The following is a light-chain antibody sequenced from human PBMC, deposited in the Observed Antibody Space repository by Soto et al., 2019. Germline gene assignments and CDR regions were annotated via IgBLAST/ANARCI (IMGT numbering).Light chain of an antibody. CDR1: SSDVGGYNY. Sequence: QSALTQPASVSGSPGQSITISCTGTSSDVGGYNYVPWYQQHPGKAPKLMIYEVSNRPSGVSNRFSGSKSGNTASLIISGLQAEDEADYYCSSYTTSSTYVFGIGTKLTVL. CDR3: SSYTTSSTYV. J-gene: IGLJ1*01. CDR2: EVS. V-gene: IGLV2-14*01.